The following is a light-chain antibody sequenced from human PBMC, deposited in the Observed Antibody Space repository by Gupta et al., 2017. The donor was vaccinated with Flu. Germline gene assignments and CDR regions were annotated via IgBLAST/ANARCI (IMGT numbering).Light chain of an antibody. CDR3: GAWDDSLTGPV. V-gene: IGLV1-44*01. CDR1: SSNIGTNS. Sequence: QSVLTPPPSASGTPGQRVTISCSGSSSNIGTNSVNWYQQLPGTAPKLLIYTNNQRPSGVPDRFSGSKSGTSASLAISGLQSEDEADYYCGAWDDSLTGPVFGGGTKVTVL. J-gene: IGLJ2*01. CDR2: TNN.